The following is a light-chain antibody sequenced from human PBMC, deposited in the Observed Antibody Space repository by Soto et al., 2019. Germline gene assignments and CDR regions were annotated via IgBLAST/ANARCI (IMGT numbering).Light chain of an antibody. CDR3: AAWDDSLNSVI. Sequence: QSVLTQPPSASGTPGQRVSISCSGGSSNIGNNYVYWYQHLPGTAPKLLIYTNNQRPSGVPDRFSASKSGTSATLAISGLRSEDEADYYCAAWDDSLNSVIFGGGTKLTAL. CDR1: SSNIGNNY. CDR2: TNN. V-gene: IGLV1-47*01. J-gene: IGLJ2*01.